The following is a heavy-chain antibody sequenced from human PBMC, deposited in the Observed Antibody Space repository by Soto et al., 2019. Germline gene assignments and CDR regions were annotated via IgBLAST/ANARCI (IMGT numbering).Heavy chain of an antibody. CDR1: GFTFGDYA. CDR2: IRSKAYGGTT. V-gene: IGHV3-49*04. J-gene: IGHJ4*02. CDR3: TRGPRGGDYYFDY. Sequence: GGSLRLSRTASGFTFGDYAMSWVRQAPGKGLEWVGFIRSKAYGGTTEYAASVKGRFTISRDDSKSIAYLQMNSLKTEDTAVYYCTRGPRGGDYYFDYWGQGTLVTVSS. D-gene: IGHD4-17*01.